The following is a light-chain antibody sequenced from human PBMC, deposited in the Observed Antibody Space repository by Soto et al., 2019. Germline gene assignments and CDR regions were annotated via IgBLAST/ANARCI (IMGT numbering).Light chain of an antibody. CDR1: NIGSKS. Sequence: SYELTQPPSVSVSPGQTARITCRGNNIGSKSVHWYQQKPGQAPVLVIYYDSDRPSGIPERFSGSNSGNTATLTISRVEAGDEADYYCQVWDSSSDHYVFGTGTKVTVL. J-gene: IGLJ1*01. CDR2: YDS. V-gene: IGLV3-21*04. CDR3: QVWDSSSDHYV.